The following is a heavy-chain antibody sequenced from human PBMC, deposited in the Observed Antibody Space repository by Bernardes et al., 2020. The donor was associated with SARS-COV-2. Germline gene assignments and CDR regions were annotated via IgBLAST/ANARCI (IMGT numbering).Heavy chain of an antibody. CDR3: ARADGGGSGTYHFDY. D-gene: IGHD2-15*01. J-gene: IGHJ4*02. Sequence: GGSLRLSCAASGFTFSYYGMHWVRQAPGKGLEWVAVIWYDGSNKYYADSVKGRFTISRDNSKNTLYLQMNSLRAEDTAVYYCARADGGGSGTYHFDYWGQGTLVTVSS. CDR1: GFTFSYYG. CDR2: IWYDGSNK. V-gene: IGHV3-33*01.